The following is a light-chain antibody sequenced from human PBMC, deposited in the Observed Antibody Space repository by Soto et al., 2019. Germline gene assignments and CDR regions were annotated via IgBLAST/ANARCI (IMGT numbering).Light chain of an antibody. V-gene: IGKV3-11*01. J-gene: IGKJ1*01. CDR3: QQYNNWPRT. CDR1: QSVNNY. CDR2: DAS. Sequence: EIVLTQSPATLSLSPGERATLSCRASQSVNNYLHWYQQRPGQAPRLLIFDASNRATGIPPRFSGSGSATEFTLTISSLQSEDFAVYYCQQYNNWPRTFGQGTKVDIK.